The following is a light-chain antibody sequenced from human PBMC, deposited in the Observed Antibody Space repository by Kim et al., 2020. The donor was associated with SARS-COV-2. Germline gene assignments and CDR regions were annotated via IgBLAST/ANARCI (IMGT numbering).Light chain of an antibody. J-gene: IGLJ2*01. V-gene: IGLV3-25*03. CDR1: AMPKRY. Sequence: PGQTARITCSGEAMPKRYAYWYQQKPGQAPVLVIYKDIERPSGIPERFSGSSSGTTVTLSISAVQAEDEADYYCQSADSSGLYHVVFGGGTKLTVL. CDR3: QSADSSGLYHVV. CDR2: KDI.